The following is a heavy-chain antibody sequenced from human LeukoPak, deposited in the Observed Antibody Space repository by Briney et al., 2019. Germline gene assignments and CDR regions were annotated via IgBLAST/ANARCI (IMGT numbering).Heavy chain of an antibody. D-gene: IGHD3-22*01. J-gene: IGHJ4*02. V-gene: IGHV3-21*01. Sequence: LEWVSSISSSSSYIYYADSVKGRFTISRDNAKNSLYLQMNSLRAEDTAVYYCARTGGIVVVNDYWGQGTLITVSS. CDR2: ISSSSSYI. CDR3: ARTGGIVVVNDY.